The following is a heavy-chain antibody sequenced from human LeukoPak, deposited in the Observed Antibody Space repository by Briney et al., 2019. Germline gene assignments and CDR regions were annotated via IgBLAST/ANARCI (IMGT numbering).Heavy chain of an antibody. D-gene: IGHD6-19*01. CDR2: INPSGGST. CDR3: ARDLVEGSGWKPAGMDV. Sequence: ASVKVSCKASGYTFTSYYMHWVRQAPGQGLEWMGIINPSGGSTSYAQKFQGRVTMTRDTSTSTVYMELSSLRSEDTAVYYCARDLVEGSGWKPAGMDVWGQGTTVTVSS. V-gene: IGHV1-46*01. J-gene: IGHJ6*02. CDR1: GYTFTSYY.